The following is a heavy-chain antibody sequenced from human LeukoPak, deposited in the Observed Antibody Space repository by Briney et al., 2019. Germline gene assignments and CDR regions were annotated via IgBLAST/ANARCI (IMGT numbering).Heavy chain of an antibody. CDR2: IKSRHDGGTT. CDR1: GFTFTNSW. V-gene: IGHV3-15*01. D-gene: IGHD5-12*01. Sequence: GGSLRLSCAASGFTFTNSWMDWVRQAPGKGLEWVGRIKSRHDGGTTDYAATVKGRFTISRDDSKNTLYLHMNSLKTEDTAVYYCITVYDSVANWGQGTLVTVSS. J-gene: IGHJ4*02. CDR3: ITVYDSVAN.